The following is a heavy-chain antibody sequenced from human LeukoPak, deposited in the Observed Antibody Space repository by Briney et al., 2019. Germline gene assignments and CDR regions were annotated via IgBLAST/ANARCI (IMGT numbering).Heavy chain of an antibody. J-gene: IGHJ4*02. D-gene: IGHD3/OR15-3a*01. Sequence: GGSLRLSCAASGFTFSSYWMHWVRQAPGKGLVWVSRINSDGSSTSYADSVKGRFTISRDNAKNTLYLQMNSLRAEDMAVYYCASGTGYYPSDYWGQGTLVTVSS. CDR1: GFTFSSYW. CDR3: ASGTGYYPSDY. V-gene: IGHV3-74*01. CDR2: INSDGSST.